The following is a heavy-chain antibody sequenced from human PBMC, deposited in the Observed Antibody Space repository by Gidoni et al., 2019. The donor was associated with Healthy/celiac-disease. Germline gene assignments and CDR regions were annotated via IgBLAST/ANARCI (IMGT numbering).Heavy chain of an antibody. D-gene: IGHD2-15*01. CDR2: IGGSGAGT. CDR1: GFTFSSYV. Sequence: EVQLLESGGGLVQPGGSLRLSCEATGFTFSSYVMSWVRQAPGKGLDWVSTIGGSGAGTDYADSVTGRFTISRDNSKKTVFLQMNNLRAEDTAVYYCARAACSGGSCFSGDYWGQGALVTVSS. CDR3: ARAACSGGSCFSGDY. J-gene: IGHJ4*02. V-gene: IGHV3-23*01.